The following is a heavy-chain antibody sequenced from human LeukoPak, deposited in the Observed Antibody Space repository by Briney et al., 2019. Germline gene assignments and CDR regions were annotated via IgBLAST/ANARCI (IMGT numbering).Heavy chain of an antibody. J-gene: IGHJ4*02. Sequence: ASVKVSCKASGYTFTTYGISWVRQAPGQGLEWMGWISAYNGNTNYAQKLQARVTMTTDTSTSTAYMELRSLRSDDTAVYYCARDRGYSSSWYYFDYWGQGTLVTVSS. CDR1: GYTFTTYG. V-gene: IGHV1-18*01. CDR3: ARDRGYSSSWYYFDY. CDR2: ISAYNGNT. D-gene: IGHD6-13*01.